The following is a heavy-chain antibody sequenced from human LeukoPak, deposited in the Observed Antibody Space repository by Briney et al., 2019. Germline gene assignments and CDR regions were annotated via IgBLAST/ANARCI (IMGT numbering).Heavy chain of an antibody. D-gene: IGHD3-10*01. V-gene: IGHV4-34*01. Sequence: PSETLSLTCAVYGGSFRAYYWSWIRQAPGKGLEWIGEINHSGSTNYNPSLKSRVTISLDTSKKQFSLKLRSVTVADTAVYYCVRRPLRFVEDYFDDWGQGTLVTVS. CDR3: VRRPLRFVEDYFDD. J-gene: IGHJ4*02. CDR2: INHSGST. CDR1: GGSFRAYY.